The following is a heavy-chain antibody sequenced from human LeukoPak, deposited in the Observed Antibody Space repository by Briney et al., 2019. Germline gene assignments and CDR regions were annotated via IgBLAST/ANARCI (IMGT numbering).Heavy chain of an antibody. CDR1: GYTLTELS. V-gene: IGHV1-24*01. J-gene: IGHJ4*02. Sequence: ASVKVSCKVSGYTLTELSMHWVRQAPGKGLEWMGGFDPEDGETIYAQKFQGRVTMTEDTSTDTAYMELSSLRSEDTAVYYCATLWSSGYYYEGDYWGQGTLVTVSS. D-gene: IGHD3-22*01. CDR3: ATLWSSGYYYEGDY. CDR2: FDPEDGET.